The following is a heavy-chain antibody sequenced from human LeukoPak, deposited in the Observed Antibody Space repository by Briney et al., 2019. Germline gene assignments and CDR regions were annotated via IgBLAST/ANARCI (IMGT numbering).Heavy chain of an antibody. CDR3: ARARGAGPGAHFDY. Sequence: GGSLRLSCAASGFTFSSYAMSWVRQAPGKGLEWVSAISGSGGSTYYADSVKGRFTISRDNAKKSLFLQMNSLRAEDTAVYYCARARGAGPGAHFDYWGQGTLVTVSS. V-gene: IGHV3-23*01. CDR1: GFTFSSYA. D-gene: IGHD3-10*01. CDR2: ISGSGGST. J-gene: IGHJ4*02.